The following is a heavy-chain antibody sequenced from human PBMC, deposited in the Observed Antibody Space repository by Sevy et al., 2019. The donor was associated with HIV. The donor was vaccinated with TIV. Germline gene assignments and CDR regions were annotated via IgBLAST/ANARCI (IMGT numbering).Heavy chain of an antibody. V-gene: IGHV3-7*01. Sequence: GGSLRLSCAASGFNFDTFWMGWVRQAPGRGLEWVASIDPRGKERDHLDSLKGRFTISRDNAKNSLYLEMHGLKAEDTALYYCVRVRWDVLVVPAATPSPWLDSWGQGTLVTVSS. CDR2: IDPRGKER. D-gene: IGHD3-16*02. CDR3: VRVRWDVLVVPAATPSPWLDS. CDR1: GFNFDTFW. J-gene: IGHJ5*01.